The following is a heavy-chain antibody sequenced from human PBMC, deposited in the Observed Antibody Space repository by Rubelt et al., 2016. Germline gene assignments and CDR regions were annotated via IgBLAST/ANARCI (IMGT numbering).Heavy chain of an antibody. D-gene: IGHD2-15*01. Sequence: EVQLVESGGGLVQPGRSLRLSCAVSGFTFDDYAMHWVRQTPGKGLEWVSYISSSSSTIYYADSVKGRFTISRDSAKNTRYLQMKSLRAEDTAVYYCAREGVVAENYWGQGTLVTVSA. CDR1: GFTFDDYA. CDR2: ISSSSSTI. V-gene: IGHV3-48*01. CDR3: AREGVVAENY. J-gene: IGHJ4*02.